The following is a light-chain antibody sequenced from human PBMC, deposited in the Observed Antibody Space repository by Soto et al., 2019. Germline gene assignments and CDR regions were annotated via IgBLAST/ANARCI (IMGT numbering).Light chain of an antibody. V-gene: IGKV3-20*01. CDR3: QQFASSPLT. CDR1: QSISNN. CDR2: GXS. Sequence: EIVMTQSPATLSVSLGERATLSCRASQSISNNLAWYQQKPGQDPTLLXHGXSTRATGIPDRLSGGGSGTDFTLTISRLEPEDFAVYYCQQFASSPLTFGGVTKAAIK. J-gene: IGKJ4*01.